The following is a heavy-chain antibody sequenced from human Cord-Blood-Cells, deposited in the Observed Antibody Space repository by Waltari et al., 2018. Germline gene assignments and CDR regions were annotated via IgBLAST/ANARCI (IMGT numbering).Heavy chain of an antibody. D-gene: IGHD6-6*01. J-gene: IGHJ3*02. Sequence: QVQLVESGGGVVQPGRSLRLSCAASGFTFSSYGMHWVRQAPGKGLAWVAVISYDGSNKYYADSVKGRFTISRDNSKNTLYLQMNSLRAEDTAVYYCAKDLESAARGAFDIWGQGTMVTVSS. CDR2: ISYDGSNK. CDR1: GFTFSSYG. CDR3: AKDLESAARGAFDI. V-gene: IGHV3-30*18.